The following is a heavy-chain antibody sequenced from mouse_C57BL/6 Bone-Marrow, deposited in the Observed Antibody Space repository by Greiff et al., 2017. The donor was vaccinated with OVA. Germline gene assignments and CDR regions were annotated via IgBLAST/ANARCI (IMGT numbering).Heavy chain of an antibody. CDR3: ARWLFAY. V-gene: IGHV1-26*01. D-gene: IGHD2-2*01. CDR2: INPNNGGT. CDR1: GYTFTDYY. J-gene: IGHJ3*01. Sequence: VQLQQSGPELVKPGASVKISCKASGYTFTDYYMNWVKQSHGKSLEWIGDINPNNGGTSYNQKFKGKATLTVDKSSSTAYMELRSLTSEDSAVYYCARWLFAYWGQGTLVTVSA.